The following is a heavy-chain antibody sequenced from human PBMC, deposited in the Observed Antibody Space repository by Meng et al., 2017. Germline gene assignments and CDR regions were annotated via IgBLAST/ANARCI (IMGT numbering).Heavy chain of an antibody. CDR2: IERKSDGGTI. D-gene: IGHD6-13*01. V-gene: IGHV3-15*04. J-gene: IGHJ4*02. CDR3: ATGAAAADH. CDR1: GLRFTDAW. Sequence: VQLVECGGGLVKPGGSLGLSCVASGLRFTDAWMSWVRQAPGKGLEWVGRIERKSDGGTIYYAAPVKGRFTISRDDSKNTLYLQMDSLINEDTAVYFCATGAAAADHWGQGTLVTVAS.